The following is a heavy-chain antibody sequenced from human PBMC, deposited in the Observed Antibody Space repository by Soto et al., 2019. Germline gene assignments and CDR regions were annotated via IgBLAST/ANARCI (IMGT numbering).Heavy chain of an antibody. V-gene: IGHV3-7*05. J-gene: IGHJ5*02. Sequence: EEQLVESGGGLVQSGGSLRLSCAASGFTFSDYYMSWVRQAPGKGLEWVANINQDGSAKSYVDSVRGRFTISRDNGKNSLSLQMESLRADDTAVYYCARWNGGFDPWGQGTLVTVSS. CDR1: GFTFSDYY. CDR2: INQDGSAK. D-gene: IGHD1-1*01. CDR3: ARWNGGFDP.